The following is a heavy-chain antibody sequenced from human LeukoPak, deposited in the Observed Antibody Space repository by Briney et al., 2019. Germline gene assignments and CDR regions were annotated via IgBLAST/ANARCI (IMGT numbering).Heavy chain of an antibody. V-gene: IGHV4-4*07. CDR2: TYTSGST. J-gene: IGHJ4*02. CDR3: AKNRDTAMALDFDS. Sequence: SETLSLTCTVSGGSMSSYYWSWIRQPAGKGLEWIGRTYTSGSTSYSPSLKSRVTMSVDTSKHQFSLKLTSVIAADTAVYYCAKNRDTAMALDFDSWGQGTLVTVSS. CDR1: GGSMSSYY. D-gene: IGHD5-18*01.